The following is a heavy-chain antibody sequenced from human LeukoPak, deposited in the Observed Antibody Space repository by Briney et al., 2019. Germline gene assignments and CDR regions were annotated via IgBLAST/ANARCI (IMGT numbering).Heavy chain of an antibody. Sequence: PSETLSLTCNVSGDSISSYCWSWIRQPAGKGLEWIGRIYTSGSTNYHPSLKSRVTMSVDTSKNQFSLKLSSVTAADTAVYYCARDTSHRAFDIWGQGTMVTVSS. J-gene: IGHJ3*02. CDR1: GDSISSYC. CDR2: IYTSGST. CDR3: ARDTSHRAFDI. V-gene: IGHV4-4*07. D-gene: IGHD2-2*01.